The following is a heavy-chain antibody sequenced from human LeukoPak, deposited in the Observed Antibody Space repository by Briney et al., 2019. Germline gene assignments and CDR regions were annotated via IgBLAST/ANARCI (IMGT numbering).Heavy chain of an antibody. J-gene: IGHJ3*02. Sequence: SETLSLTCTVSGGSISSSTYYWGWIRQPPGKGLEWIGYIYYSGSTYYNPSLKSRVTISLDTSKNHLSLILSSVTAADTAVYYCAPGGYIGYGHAFDIWGQGTMVTVSS. V-gene: IGHV4-39*07. CDR3: APGGYIGYGHAFDI. CDR2: IYYSGST. CDR1: GGSISSSTYY. D-gene: IGHD5-12*01.